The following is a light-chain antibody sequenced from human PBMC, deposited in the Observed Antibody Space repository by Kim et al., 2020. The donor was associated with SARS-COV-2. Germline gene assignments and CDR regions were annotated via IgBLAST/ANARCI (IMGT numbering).Light chain of an antibody. Sequence: SASVGDRVTIPCRASQDINSYLAWYQQKPGTAPKLLIHTASTLKSGVPSRFSGSGSGTEFTLTISSLQPEDFATYYCHQLNNAPYTFGQGTKLEIK. CDR3: HQLNNAPYT. V-gene: IGKV1-9*01. CDR1: QDINSY. J-gene: IGKJ2*01. CDR2: TAS.